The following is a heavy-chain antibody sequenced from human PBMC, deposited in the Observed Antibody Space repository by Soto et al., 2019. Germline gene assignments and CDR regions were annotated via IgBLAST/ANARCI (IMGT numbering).Heavy chain of an antibody. V-gene: IGHV1-69*13. Sequence: GASVKVSCKASGGTFSSHAISWVRQAPGQGLEWMGGIIPFFKATNYAQKFQGRVTITADDSTSTAYMDLYSLRSEDTAVYYCARDVPLNYYDGTFSYYAMDVCGQGTTVTVYS. J-gene: IGHJ6*02. CDR1: GGTFSSHA. CDR2: IIPFFKAT. D-gene: IGHD3-16*01. CDR3: ARDVPLNYYDGTFSYYAMDV.